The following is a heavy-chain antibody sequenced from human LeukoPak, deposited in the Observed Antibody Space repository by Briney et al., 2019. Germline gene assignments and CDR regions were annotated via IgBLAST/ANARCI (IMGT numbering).Heavy chain of an antibody. J-gene: IGHJ4*02. V-gene: IGHV4-59*08. D-gene: IGHD3-10*01. CDR1: GGSISSYY. Sequence: PSETLSLTCTVSGGSISSYYWSWIRQPPVKGLEWIGYIYYSGSTNYNPSLKSRVTISVDTSKNQFSLKLSSVTAADTAVYYCARPRGYGSGSYYNPFDYWGQGTLVTVSS. CDR2: IYYSGST. CDR3: ARPRGYGSGSYYNPFDY.